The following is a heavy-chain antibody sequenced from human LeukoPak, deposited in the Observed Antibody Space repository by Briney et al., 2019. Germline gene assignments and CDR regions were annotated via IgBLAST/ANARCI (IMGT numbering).Heavy chain of an antibody. CDR1: GGSISSSDYL. Sequence: SETLSLTCTVSGGSISSSDYLWAWVRQPSGKGLEWIGDFYYNGVTSYDPSLKSRVTISVDTSKNQFSLSLTSVTAADTAVYHCVRRNYVSGRIDPWGQGTLVTVSS. V-gene: IGHV4-39*01. CDR3: VRRNYVSGRIDP. J-gene: IGHJ5*02. D-gene: IGHD3-16*01. CDR2: FYYNGVT.